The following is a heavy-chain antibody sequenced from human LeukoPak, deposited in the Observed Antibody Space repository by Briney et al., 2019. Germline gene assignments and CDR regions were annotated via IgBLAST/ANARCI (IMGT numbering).Heavy chain of an antibody. CDR3: AKGAYYDFWSGYKTTNNFDY. Sequence: GGSLRLSCAASGFTFSSYAMSWVRQAPGKGLEWVSAISGSGGSTYYADSVKGRFTISRDNSKNTLYLQMNSLRAEDTAVYYCAKGAYYDFWSGYKTTNNFDYWGQGVLVTVSS. J-gene: IGHJ4*02. CDR2: ISGSGGST. CDR1: GFTFSSYA. V-gene: IGHV3-23*01. D-gene: IGHD3-3*01.